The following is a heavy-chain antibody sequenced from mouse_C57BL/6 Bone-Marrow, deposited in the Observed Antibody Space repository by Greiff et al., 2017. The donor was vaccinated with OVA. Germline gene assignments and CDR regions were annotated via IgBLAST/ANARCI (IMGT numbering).Heavy chain of an antibody. Sequence: VQLQQPGAELVMPGASVKLSCKASGYTFTSYWMHWVKQRPEQGLEWIGRIDPANGNTKYAPKFQGKATITADTSSNTAYLQLSSLTSEDTAIYYCARGRRLRRGYFDYWGQGTTLTVSS. D-gene: IGHD3-2*02. CDR1: GYTFTSYW. CDR3: ARGRRLRRGYFDY. V-gene: IGHV14-3*01. J-gene: IGHJ2*01. CDR2: IDPANGNT.